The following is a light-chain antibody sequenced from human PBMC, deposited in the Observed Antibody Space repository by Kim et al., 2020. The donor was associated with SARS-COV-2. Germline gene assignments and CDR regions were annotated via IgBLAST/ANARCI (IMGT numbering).Light chain of an antibody. Sequence: LLTQSPGTLSLSPGQSATLSCRASLTVSSSYLAWYQQRPGQSPKLLIYRASSRASDIPDRFSGSGSGTDFTLTISRLEPEDFAVYFCQQYGSSPYTFGRGTKLEI. CDR1: LTVSSSY. V-gene: IGKV3-20*01. CDR3: QQYGSSPYT. CDR2: RAS. J-gene: IGKJ2*01.